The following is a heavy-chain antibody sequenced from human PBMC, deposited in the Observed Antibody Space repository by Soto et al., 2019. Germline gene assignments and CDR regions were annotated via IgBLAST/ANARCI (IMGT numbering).Heavy chain of an antibody. CDR1: GYTFASYA. CDR3: ARDPPPPDY. CDR2: ISAYNGNT. V-gene: IGHV1-18*01. J-gene: IGHJ4*02. Sequence: QVQLVQSGAEVKKPGASVKVSCKASGYTFASYAISWMRQAPGQGLEWMGLISAYNGNTNYAQKLQGRVTMTTDTSPCTDYMELRSLRSDDTSVYYCARDPPPPDYWGEGTLVTVS.